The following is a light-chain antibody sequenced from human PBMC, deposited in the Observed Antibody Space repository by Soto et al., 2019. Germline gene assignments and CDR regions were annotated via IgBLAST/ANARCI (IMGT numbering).Light chain of an antibody. CDR3: QQYNTYSRT. J-gene: IGKJ1*01. CDR2: KAS. Sequence: DIQMTQSPSTLSASVGDRVTITCRASQTISSWLAWYQQKSGKAPKLLIYKASTLDSGVPSRFSGSGSGTEFTLTISSLQPDDFATYYCQQYNTYSRTFGQGTKVDVK. CDR1: QTISSW. V-gene: IGKV1-5*03.